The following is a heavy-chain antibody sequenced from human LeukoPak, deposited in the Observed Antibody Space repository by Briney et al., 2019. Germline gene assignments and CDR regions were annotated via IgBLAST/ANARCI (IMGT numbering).Heavy chain of an antibody. Sequence: GGPLRLSFAASGLPLIAKAWNGAGRAPAKGRGGGAVISYDGSNKYYADSVKGRFTISRDNSKNTLYLQMNSLRAEDTAVYYCAAYYYGSGSSPLGPWGQGTLVTVSS. J-gene: IGHJ5*02. V-gene: IGHV3-30*03. CDR1: GLPLIAKA. CDR3: AAYYYGSGSSPLGP. CDR2: ISYDGSNK. D-gene: IGHD3-10*01.